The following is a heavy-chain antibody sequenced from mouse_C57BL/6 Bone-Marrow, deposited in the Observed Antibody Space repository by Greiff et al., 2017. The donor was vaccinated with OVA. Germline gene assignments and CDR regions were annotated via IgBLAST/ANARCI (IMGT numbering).Heavy chain of an antibody. CDR3: ARRGYLAWFAY. CDR1: GYTFTSYW. CDR2: IHPNSGST. J-gene: IGHJ3*01. V-gene: IGHV1-64*01. Sequence: VQLQQPGAELVKPGASVKLSCKASGYTFTSYWMHWVKQRPGQGLEWIGMIHPNSGSTNYNEKFKSKATLTVDKSSSTAYMQLSSLTSEDSAVYYCARRGYLAWFAYWGQGTLVTVSA. D-gene: IGHD5-1*01.